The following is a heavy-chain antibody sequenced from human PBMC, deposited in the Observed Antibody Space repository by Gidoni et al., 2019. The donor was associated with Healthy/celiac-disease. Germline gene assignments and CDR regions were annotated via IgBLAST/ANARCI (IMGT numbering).Heavy chain of an antibody. V-gene: IGHV4-38-2*01. Sequence: QVQLQESGPGLVKPSETLSLTCAVSGYSISSGYYWGWIRQPPGKGLEWIGSIYHSGSTYYNPSLKSRVTISVDTSKNQFSLKLSSVTAADTAVYYCASTQGIAVAGTFDYWGQGTLVTVSS. CDR3: ASTQGIAVAGTFDY. J-gene: IGHJ4*02. D-gene: IGHD6-19*01. CDR1: GYSISSGYY. CDR2: IYHSGST.